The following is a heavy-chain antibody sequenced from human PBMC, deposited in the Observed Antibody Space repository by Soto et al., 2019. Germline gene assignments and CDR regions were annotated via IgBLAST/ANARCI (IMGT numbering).Heavy chain of an antibody. CDR1: GFTFSDYA. J-gene: IGHJ4*02. D-gene: IGHD1-7*01. Sequence: GGSLRLSCTASGFTFSDYAMSWVRQPPGKGLEWVSVISAGGSTYYADSVKGRFTVSRANSKNTLYLQMDSLRVEDTAVYYCETYSWNYDISSGDSWGQGTLVTVSS. V-gene: IGHV3-23*01. CDR2: ISAGGST. CDR3: ETYSWNYDISSGDS.